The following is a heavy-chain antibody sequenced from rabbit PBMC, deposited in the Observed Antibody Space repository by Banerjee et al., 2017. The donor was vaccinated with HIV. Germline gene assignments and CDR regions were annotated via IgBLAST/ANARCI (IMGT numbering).Heavy chain of an antibody. Sequence: QEQLEESGGGLVQPEGSLTLTCTASGFSFSNKYVMCWVRQAPGKGLEWIGCINTSSGNTVYATWAKGRFTISRTSSTTVALQMTSLTAADTATYFCARDDRASDGCSFALWGPGTLVTV. CDR2: INTSSGNT. D-gene: IGHD6-1*01. J-gene: IGHJ4*01. CDR3: ARDDRASDGCSFAL. CDR1: GFSFSNKYV. V-gene: IGHV1S45*01.